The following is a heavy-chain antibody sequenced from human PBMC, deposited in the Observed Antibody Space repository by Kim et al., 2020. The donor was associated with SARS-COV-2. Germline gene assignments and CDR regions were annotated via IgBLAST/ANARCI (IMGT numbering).Heavy chain of an antibody. Sequence: AQKFQCRVTITADESTSTAYMGLSSLGSEDTAVYYCARAIAAAGTTFDYWGQGTLVTVSS. D-gene: IGHD6-13*01. J-gene: IGHJ4*02. CDR3: ARAIAAAGTTFDY. V-gene: IGHV1-69*01.